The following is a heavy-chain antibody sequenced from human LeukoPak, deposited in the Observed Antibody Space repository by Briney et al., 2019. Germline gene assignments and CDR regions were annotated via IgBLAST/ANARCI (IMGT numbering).Heavy chain of an antibody. CDR1: GVSISSGGYY. Sequence: SQTLSLTCTVSGVSISSGGYYWSWIRQHPGKGLEWIGYIYYSGSTYYNPSLKSRVTISVDTSKNQFSLKLSSVTAADTAVYYCASGIRYFDWLFHWGQGTLVTVSS. J-gene: IGHJ5*02. D-gene: IGHD3-9*01. CDR2: IYYSGST. CDR3: ASGIRYFDWLFH. V-gene: IGHV4-31*03.